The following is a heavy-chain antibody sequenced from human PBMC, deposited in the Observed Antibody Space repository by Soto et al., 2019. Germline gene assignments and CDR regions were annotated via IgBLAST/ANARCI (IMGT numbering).Heavy chain of an antibody. CDR2: ISNDGSNR. D-gene: IGHD3-3*01. J-gene: IGHJ6*02. V-gene: IGHV3-30*18. CDR1: GFTFSSYG. CDR3: AKAYFDFWSGSPNYQYGMDV. Sequence: GGSLRLSCAASGFTFSSYGMHWVRQAPGEGLEWVAVISNDGSNRYYGDSVKGRFTISRDNSKNTLYLQMNSLRGEDTAVYYCAKAYFDFWSGSPNYQYGMDVWGQGTTVTVSS.